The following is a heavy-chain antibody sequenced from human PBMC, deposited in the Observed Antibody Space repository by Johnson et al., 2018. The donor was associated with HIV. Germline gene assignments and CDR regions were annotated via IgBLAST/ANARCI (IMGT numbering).Heavy chain of an antibody. Sequence: QVQLVESGGVVVQPGGSLRLSCVASGFVFSDSHMTWIRQAPGKGLEWISYISSSGSTIYYADSVKGRFTISRDNAKNSLYLQMNSLRAEDTAVYYCASPGIVGGQEAFDIWGQGTMVTVSS. CDR1: GFVFSDSH. V-gene: IGHV3-11*04. CDR3: ASPGIVGGQEAFDI. D-gene: IGHD1-26*01. J-gene: IGHJ3*02. CDR2: ISSSGSTI.